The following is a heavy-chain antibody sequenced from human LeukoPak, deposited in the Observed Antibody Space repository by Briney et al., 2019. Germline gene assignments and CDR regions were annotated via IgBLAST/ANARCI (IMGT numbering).Heavy chain of an antibody. CDR2: ISAYNGNT. J-gene: IGHJ4*02. CDR3: ARDQGGNWNSNFDY. V-gene: IGHV1-18*01. CDR1: GHTFTNYG. Sequence: GASVKVSCKASGHTFTNYGISWVRQAPGQGLEWMGWISAYNGNTNYAQKLQGRVTVTTDTSTSTAYMELRSLRSDDAAVYYCARDQGGNWNSNFDYWGQGTLVTVSS. D-gene: IGHD1-7*01.